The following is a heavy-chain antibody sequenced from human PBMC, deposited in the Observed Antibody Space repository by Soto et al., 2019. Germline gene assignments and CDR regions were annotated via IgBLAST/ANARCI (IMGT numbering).Heavy chain of an antibody. D-gene: IGHD2-15*01. J-gene: IGHJ5*02. CDR3: AHLLSGYCSGGSCPMAYP. CDR1: GGTFSSYA. CDR2: IIPIFGTA. V-gene: IGHV1-69*13. Sequence: SVKVSCKASGGTFSSYAISWVRQAPGQGLEWMGGIIPIFGTANYAQKFQGRVTITADESTSTAYMELSSLRSEDTAVYYCAHLLSGYCSGGSCPMAYPWGQGTLVTVS.